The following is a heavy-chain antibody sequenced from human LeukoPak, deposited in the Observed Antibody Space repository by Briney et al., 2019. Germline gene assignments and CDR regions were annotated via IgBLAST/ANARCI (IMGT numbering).Heavy chain of an antibody. CDR3: ARLDIVATTHDY. CDR2: IHPIDSYS. Sequence: GESLKISCKASGYVFTSYWISWVRQIPGKGLEWMGRIHPIDSYSNYSPSFQGHVTISADKSISTAYLQRRSLHASDTALSSSARLDIVATTHDYWGPGTLVTVSS. CDR1: GYVFTSYW. J-gene: IGHJ4*02. V-gene: IGHV5-10-1*01. D-gene: IGHD5-12*01.